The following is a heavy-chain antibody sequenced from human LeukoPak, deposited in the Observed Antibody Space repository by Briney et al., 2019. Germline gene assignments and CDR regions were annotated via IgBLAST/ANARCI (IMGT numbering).Heavy chain of an antibody. CDR1: GRSLSSNN. CDR3: TRDLGLRRMI. D-gene: IGHD6-25*01. J-gene: IGHJ2*01. CDR2: ISAGSGTV. V-gene: IGHV3-48*04. Sequence: GGSLRLSCAASGRSLSSNNMHWVRQTPGGGLEWLSYISAGSGTVFSADSVKGRFTISRDNARESLSLQMNSLRVEDTAVYYCTRDLGLRRMIWGRGTLVIVSS.